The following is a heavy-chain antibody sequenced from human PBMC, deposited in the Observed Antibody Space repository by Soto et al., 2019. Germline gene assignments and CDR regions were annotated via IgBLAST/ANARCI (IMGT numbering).Heavy chain of an antibody. D-gene: IGHD1-26*01. CDR3: ARLRKGGYCDY. CDR1: AFTFSNFW. V-gene: IGHV3-7*03. CDR2: IKEDGSEK. J-gene: IGHJ4*02. Sequence: SGGSLRLSCASSAFTFSNFWMSWVRQAPGKGLEWVANIKEDGSEKYYVDSVKGRFTISRDSAKKSLYLQMDSLRAEDTAVYYCARLRKGGYCDYWGQGALVTVSS.